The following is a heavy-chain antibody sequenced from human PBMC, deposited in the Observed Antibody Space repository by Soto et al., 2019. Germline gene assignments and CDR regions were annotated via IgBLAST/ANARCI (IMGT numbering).Heavy chain of an antibody. CDR1: GFTFSSYA. CDR3: AKDRVLRYFAY. D-gene: IGHD3-10*01. V-gene: IGHV3-23*01. CDR2: IGGTGGSI. Sequence: GESLKISCAASGFTFSSYAMTWVRQAPGKGLEWVSAIGGTGGSIYYADSVKGRFTISRDNSKNTLYLQMNSLRAEDTAVYYCAKDRVLRYFAYWGQGTLVTVSS. J-gene: IGHJ4*02.